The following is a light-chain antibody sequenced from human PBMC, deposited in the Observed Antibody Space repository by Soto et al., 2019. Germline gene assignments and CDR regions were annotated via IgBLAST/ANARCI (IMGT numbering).Light chain of an antibody. CDR2: EGT. J-gene: IGLJ1*01. CDR1: SSDVGTYYF. CDR3: CSYAGNNSVV. Sequence: QSALTQPASVSGSLGQSITISCTGSSSDVGTYYFVSWYQQHPGKVPKLMIYEGTTRHSGVYDRFSGYKSGNKDSMTISGLQAEDEANYYCCSYAGNNSVVFGTGEKGTVL. V-gene: IGLV2-23*01.